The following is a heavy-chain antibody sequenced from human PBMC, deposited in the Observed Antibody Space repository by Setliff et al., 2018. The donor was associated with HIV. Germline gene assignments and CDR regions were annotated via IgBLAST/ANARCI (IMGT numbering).Heavy chain of an antibody. CDR2: INADNGDS. V-gene: IGHV1-3*01. CDR1: GYTFTRYA. J-gene: IGHJ5*02. CDR3: ARDRDSLLIGYTPNNWFDP. Sequence: EASVKVSCKASGYTFTRYAIHWLRQAPGQSLEWMGWINADNGDSKYSQKFQGRLTITRDTSANTVYMELSSLGSEDTAVFYCARDRDSLLIGYTPNNWFDPWGQGTLVTVSS. D-gene: IGHD6-13*01.